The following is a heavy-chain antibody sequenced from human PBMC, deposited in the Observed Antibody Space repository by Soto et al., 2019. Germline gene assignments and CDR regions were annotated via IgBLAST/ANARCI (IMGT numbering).Heavy chain of an antibody. J-gene: IGHJ6*02. CDR2: ISGSGGST. V-gene: IGHV3-23*01. Sequence: LRLSCAASGFTFSSYAMSWVRQAPGKGLEWVSAISGSGGSTYYADSVKGRFTISRDNSKNTLYLQMNSLRAEDTAVYYCAKDLLQWLVLLRGYYYYYGMDVWGQGTTVTVSS. CDR1: GFTFSSYA. D-gene: IGHD6-19*01. CDR3: AKDLLQWLVLLRGYYYYYGMDV.